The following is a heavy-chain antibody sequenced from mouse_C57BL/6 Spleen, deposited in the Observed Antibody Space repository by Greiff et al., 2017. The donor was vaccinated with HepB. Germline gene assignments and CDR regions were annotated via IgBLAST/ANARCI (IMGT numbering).Heavy chain of an antibody. J-gene: IGHJ3*01. CDR3: ARGGAYYSNSFAY. V-gene: IGHV1-72*01. CDR2: IDPNSGGT. CDR1: GYTFTSYW. Sequence: QVQLKQPGAELVKPGASVKLSCKASGYTFTSYWMHWVKQRPGRGLEWIGRIDPNSGGTKYNEKFKSKATLTVDKPSSTAYMQLRSLTSEDSAVYYCARGGAYYSNSFAYWGQGTLVTVSA. D-gene: IGHD2-5*01.